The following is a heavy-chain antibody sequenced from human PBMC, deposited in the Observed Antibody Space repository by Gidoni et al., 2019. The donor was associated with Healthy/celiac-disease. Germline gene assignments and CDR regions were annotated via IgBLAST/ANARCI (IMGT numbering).Heavy chain of an antibody. CDR2: IYWDDDK. CDR1: GFSLSTSGVG. Sequence: QITLKESGPTLVKPTQTLTLTCTFSGFSLSTSGVGVGWIRQPPGKALEWLALIYWDDDKRYSPSLKSRLTITKDTSKNQVVLTMTNMDPVDTATYYCARNYGSGSYYVPHYWYFDLWGRGTLVTVSS. D-gene: IGHD3-10*01. V-gene: IGHV2-5*02. CDR3: ARNYGSGSYYVPHYWYFDL. J-gene: IGHJ2*01.